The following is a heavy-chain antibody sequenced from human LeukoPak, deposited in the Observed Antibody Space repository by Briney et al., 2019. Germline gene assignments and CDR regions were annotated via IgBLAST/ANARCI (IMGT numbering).Heavy chain of an antibody. V-gene: IGHV4-39*01. CDR1: GRPISSSTYY. J-gene: IGHJ6*02. CDR3: ARGLAAAGTGYYAMDV. CDR2: IYYRGST. Sequence: SETLSLTCTLSGRPISSSTYYSGWIRQPPGKGLEWIGSIYYRGSTYYNPSLKSRVTISVGTSKNQFSLKLSSVTVADTAVYYCARGLAAAGTGYYAMDVWGQGTTVTVSS. D-gene: IGHD6-13*01.